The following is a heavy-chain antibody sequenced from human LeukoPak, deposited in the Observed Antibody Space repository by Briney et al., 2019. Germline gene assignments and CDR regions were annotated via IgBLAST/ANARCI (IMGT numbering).Heavy chain of an antibody. CDR2: IKDDGSDK. D-gene: IGHD3-16*01. Sequence: GGSLRLSCATSGFTFSSAWMTWVRQAPGKGLEWVATIKDDGSDKYYVDSVKGRFTISRDNAKKSLWLQMNSLRVEDTAMYYCADLGSRDWGQGTLVTVSS. CDR1: GFTFSSAW. V-gene: IGHV3-7*01. CDR3: ADLGSRD. J-gene: IGHJ4*02.